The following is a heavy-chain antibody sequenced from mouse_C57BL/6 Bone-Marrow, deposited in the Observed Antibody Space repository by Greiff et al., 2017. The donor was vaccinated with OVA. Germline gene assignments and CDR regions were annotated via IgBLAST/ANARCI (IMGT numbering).Heavy chain of an antibody. CDR2: INPSSGYT. CDR3: ASQIYYDRVLDY. Sequence: QVQLKQSGAELARPGASVKMSCKASGYTFTSYTMHWVKQRPGQGLEWIGYINPSSGYTKYNQKFKDKATLTADKSSSTAYMQLSSLTSEDSAVYYCASQIYYDRVLDYWGQGTSVTVSS. V-gene: IGHV1-4*01. D-gene: IGHD2-4*01. CDR1: GYTFTSYT. J-gene: IGHJ4*01.